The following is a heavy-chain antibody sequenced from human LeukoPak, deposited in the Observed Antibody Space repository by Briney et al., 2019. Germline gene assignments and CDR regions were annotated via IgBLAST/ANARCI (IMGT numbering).Heavy chain of an antibody. J-gene: IGHJ4*02. D-gene: IGHD3-9*01. CDR2: ISWNSGSI. CDR1: GFTFDDYA. CDR3: AKDLRSTAYFDWSLGY. Sequence: GGSLRLSCAASGFTFDDYAMHWVRQAPGKGLEWVSGISWNSGSIGYADSVKGRFTISRDNVKNSLYLQMNSLRAEDTALYYCAKDLRSTAYFDWSLGYWGQGTLVTVSS. V-gene: IGHV3-9*01.